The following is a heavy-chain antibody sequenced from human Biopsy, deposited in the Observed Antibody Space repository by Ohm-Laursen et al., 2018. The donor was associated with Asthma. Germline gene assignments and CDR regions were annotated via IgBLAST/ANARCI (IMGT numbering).Heavy chain of an antibody. CDR3: AREGITGTTAWFDP. V-gene: IGHV1-2*06. D-gene: IGHD1-7*01. CDR2: INPNSGGT. Sequence: ASVKVSCNASGYTFTSYYMHWVRQAPGQGLEWMGRINPNSGGTNYAQKFQGRVTMTRDTSISTAYMELSRLRSDDTAVYYCAREGITGTTAWFDPWGQGTLVTVSS. CDR1: GYTFTSYY. J-gene: IGHJ5*02.